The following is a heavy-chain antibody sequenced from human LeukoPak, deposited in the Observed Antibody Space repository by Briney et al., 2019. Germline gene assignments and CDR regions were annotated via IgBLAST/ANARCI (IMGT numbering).Heavy chain of an antibody. Sequence: PGGSLRLSCAASGFTFSSYWMHWVRQAPGKGLEWVAVIWYDGSNKYYADSVKGRFTISRDNSKNTLHLQMNSLRAEDTAVYYCARDTYYDSSGYLPPAFDYWGQGTLVTVSS. J-gene: IGHJ4*02. CDR1: GFTFSSYW. CDR2: IWYDGSNK. V-gene: IGHV3-33*08. CDR3: ARDTYYDSSGYLPPAFDY. D-gene: IGHD3-22*01.